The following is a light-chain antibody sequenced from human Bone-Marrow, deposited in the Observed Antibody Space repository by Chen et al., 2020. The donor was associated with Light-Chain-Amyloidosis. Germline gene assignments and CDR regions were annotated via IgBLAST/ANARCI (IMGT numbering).Light chain of an antibody. CDR2: GAS. V-gene: IGKV3-20*01. J-gene: IGKJ2*02. CDR1: QSVSSTH. Sequence: EIVLTQSPGTLSLSPGERATLSCRASQSVSSTHLAWYQQKPGQGPRLLIYGASTRATGIPDRFSGSGSGTDFTLTISRLEPEDFAVYYCHLYGRSPPCTFGQGTKLEIK. CDR3: HLYGRSPPCT.